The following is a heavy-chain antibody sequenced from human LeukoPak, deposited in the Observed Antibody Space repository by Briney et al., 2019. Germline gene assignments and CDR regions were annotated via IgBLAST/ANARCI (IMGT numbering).Heavy chain of an antibody. V-gene: IGHV3-23*01. CDR2: ISGSGGST. D-gene: IGHD3-22*01. CDR3: AEDENYYDSSGYYMRGAFDI. Sequence: GGSLRLSCAASGFTFSSYAMSWVRQAPGKGLEWVSAISGSGGSTYYADSVKGRFTISRDNSKNTLYLQMDSLRAEDTAVYYCAEDENYYDSSGYYMRGAFDIWGQGTMVTVSS. J-gene: IGHJ3*02. CDR1: GFTFSSYA.